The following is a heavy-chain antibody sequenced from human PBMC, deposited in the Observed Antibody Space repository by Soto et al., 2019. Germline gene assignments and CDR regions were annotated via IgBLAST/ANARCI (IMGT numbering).Heavy chain of an antibody. CDR3: AKFSIAAADIDY. J-gene: IGHJ4*02. D-gene: IGHD6-13*01. V-gene: IGHV3-30*18. CDR1: GFTLSSYG. Sequence: PGGSLRLSCAASGFTLSSYGMHWVRQAPGKGLEWVAVISYDGSNKYYADSVKGRFTISRDNSKNTLYLQMNSLRAEDTAVYYCAKFSIAAADIDYWGQGTLVTVSS. CDR2: ISYDGSNK.